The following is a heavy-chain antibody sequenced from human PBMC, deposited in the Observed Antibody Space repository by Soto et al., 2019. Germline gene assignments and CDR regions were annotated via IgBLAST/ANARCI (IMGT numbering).Heavy chain of an antibody. J-gene: IGHJ6*03. CDR1: GGSISSYY. CDR3: ARQTYYDYYMDV. V-gene: IGHV4-59*08. CDR2: IYYSGST. Sequence: SETLSLTCTGSGGSISSYYWSWIRQPPGKGLEWIGYIYYSGSTNYNPSLKSRVTISVDTSKNQFSLKLSSVTAADTAVYYCARQTYYDYYMDVWGKGTTVTVSS.